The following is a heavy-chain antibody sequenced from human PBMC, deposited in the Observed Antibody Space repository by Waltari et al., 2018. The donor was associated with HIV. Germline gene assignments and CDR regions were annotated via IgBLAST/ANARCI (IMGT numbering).Heavy chain of an antibody. D-gene: IGHD6-19*01. V-gene: IGHV1-2*02. CDR3: ARDNSSGWGDFDC. Sequence: QVQLVQSGAEVKKPGASVKVSCKASGYTFTGYYVHWVRQAPGQGLEWMGWIIPNTGGSNTAQKFQGRVTMIRDTSISTAYMELSRLTADDTAVYYCARDNSSGWGDFDCWGQGTLVTVS. J-gene: IGHJ4*02. CDR2: IIPNTGGS. CDR1: GYTFTGYY.